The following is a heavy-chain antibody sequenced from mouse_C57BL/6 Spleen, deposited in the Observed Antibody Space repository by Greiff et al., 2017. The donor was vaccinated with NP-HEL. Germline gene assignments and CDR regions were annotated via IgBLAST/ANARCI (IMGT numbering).Heavy chain of an antibody. CDR3: ARYGNYGGFAY. D-gene: IGHD2-1*01. CDR2: INPNNGGT. Sequence: EVQLQQSGPELVKPGASVKIPCKASGYTFTDYNMDWVKQSHGKSLEWIGDINPNNGGTIYNQKFKGKATLTVDKSSSTAYMELRSLTSEDTAVYYCARYGNYGGFAYWGQGTLVTVSA. V-gene: IGHV1-18*01. J-gene: IGHJ3*01. CDR1: GYTFTDYN.